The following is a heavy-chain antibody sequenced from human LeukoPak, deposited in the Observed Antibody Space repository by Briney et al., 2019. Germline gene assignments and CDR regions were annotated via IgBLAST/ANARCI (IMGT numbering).Heavy chain of an antibody. V-gene: IGHV4-59*01. CDR2: IYYSGST. CDR1: GGSISSYY. Sequence: SETLSLTCTVSGGSISSYYWSWIRQPPGKGLEWIGYIYYSGSTNYNPSLKSRVTISVDTSKNQFSLKLSSVTAADTAVYYCARVRGVITDYYFDYWGQGTQVTVSS. D-gene: IGHD3-10*01. CDR3: ARVRGVITDYYFDY. J-gene: IGHJ4*02.